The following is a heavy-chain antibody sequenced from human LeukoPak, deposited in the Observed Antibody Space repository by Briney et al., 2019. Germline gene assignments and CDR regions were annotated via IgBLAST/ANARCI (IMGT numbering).Heavy chain of an antibody. CDR2: IYYSGST. Sequence: PSETLSLTCTVSGGSISSSSYYWGWIRQPPGKGLEWIGSIYYSGSTYYNLSLKSRVTISVDTSKNQFSLKLSSVTAADTAVYYCASPGSGRHAFDIWGQGTMVTVSS. V-gene: IGHV4-39*01. CDR3: ASPGSGRHAFDI. D-gene: IGHD3-10*01. CDR1: GGSISSSSYY. J-gene: IGHJ3*02.